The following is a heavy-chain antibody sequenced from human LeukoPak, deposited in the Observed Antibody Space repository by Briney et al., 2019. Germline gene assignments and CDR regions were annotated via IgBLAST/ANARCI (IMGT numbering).Heavy chain of an antibody. V-gene: IGHV3-23*01. Sequence: PGGSLRLSCAASGFTFSSYSMNWVRQAPGKGLEWVSAISGSGGSTYYADSVKGRFTISRDNSKNTLYLQMNSLRAEDTAVYYCAKVGAGSSGWYKDYWGQGTLVTVSS. D-gene: IGHD6-19*01. J-gene: IGHJ4*02. CDR3: AKVGAGSSGWYKDY. CDR2: ISGSGGST. CDR1: GFTFSSYS.